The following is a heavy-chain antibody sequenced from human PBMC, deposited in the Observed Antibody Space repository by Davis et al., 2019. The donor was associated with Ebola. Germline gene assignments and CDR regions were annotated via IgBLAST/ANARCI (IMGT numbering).Heavy chain of an antibody. D-gene: IGHD5-24*01. V-gene: IGHV5-51*01. CDR3: ARGTDGYNPGGYFDS. CDR2: IFPGDSDT. Sequence: KVSCKGSGYSFTSYWIVWVRQMPGKGLECMGIIFPGDSDTRYSPSFQGQVTISADKSISTAYLQWSSLKASDTAMYYCARGTDGYNPGGYFDSWGQGTLVTASS. J-gene: IGHJ4*02. CDR1: GYSFTSYW.